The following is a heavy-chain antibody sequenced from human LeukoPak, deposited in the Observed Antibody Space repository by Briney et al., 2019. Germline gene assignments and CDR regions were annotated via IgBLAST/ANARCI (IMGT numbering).Heavy chain of an antibody. J-gene: IGHJ4*02. V-gene: IGHV3-23*01. CDR3: SKWGDYDVLTGYYDSDF. CDR1: GFTFSNYA. Sequence: PGASLRLSCAASGFTFSNYAMSWVRPAPGKGLEWVSAIVCSGGSTYYADSVKGRFSISRDNSKNTLFLQMNSLRVEDTALYYCSKWGDYDVLTGYYDSDFWGQGTLVTVSS. CDR2: IVCSGGST. D-gene: IGHD3-9*01.